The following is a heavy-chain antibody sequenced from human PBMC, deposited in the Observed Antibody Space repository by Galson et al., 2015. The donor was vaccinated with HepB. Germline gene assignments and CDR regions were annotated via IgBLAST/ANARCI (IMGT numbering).Heavy chain of an antibody. J-gene: IGHJ4*02. D-gene: IGHD2-2*01. CDR2: ISSSGGST. Sequence: SLRLSCAASGFTFSSYAMHWVRQAPGKGLEWVSAISSSGGSTYYADSVKGRFTISRDNSKNTLYLQMNSLRAEDTAVYYCAKAGGYCSGTSCYGRRVDYWGQGTLVTVSS. CDR1: GFTFSSYA. CDR3: AKAGGYCSGTSCYGRRVDY. V-gene: IGHV3-23*01.